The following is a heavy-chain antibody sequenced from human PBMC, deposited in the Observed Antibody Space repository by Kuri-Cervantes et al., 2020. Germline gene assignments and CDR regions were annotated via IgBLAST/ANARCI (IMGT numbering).Heavy chain of an antibody. D-gene: IGHD6-6*01. CDR1: GFTFSSYW. V-gene: IGHV3-7*01. J-gene: IGHJ4*02. CDR3: AKDRWRGQQLVQVRPGRD. Sequence: GESLKISCAASGFTFSSYWMSWVRQAPGKGLEWVANIKQDGSEKYYADSVEDRFTISRDNSKNTLYLQMNSLRAEDTAVYYCAKDRWRGQQLVQVRPGRDWGQGTLVTVSS. CDR2: IKQDGSEK.